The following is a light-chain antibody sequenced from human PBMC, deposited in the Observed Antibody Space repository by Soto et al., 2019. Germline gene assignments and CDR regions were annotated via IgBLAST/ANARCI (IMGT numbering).Light chain of an antibody. Sequence: QSALTQPPSASGSPGQSVTISCTGTSSDVGGYNYVSWFQQHPGKAPKLIIHEVNQRPSGVPDRFSGSKSGNTASLTVSGLQAEDEGTYYCSSYTSSHVVFGGGTKLTVL. V-gene: IGLV2-8*01. CDR2: EVN. CDR3: SSYTSSHVV. J-gene: IGLJ2*01. CDR1: SSDVGGYNY.